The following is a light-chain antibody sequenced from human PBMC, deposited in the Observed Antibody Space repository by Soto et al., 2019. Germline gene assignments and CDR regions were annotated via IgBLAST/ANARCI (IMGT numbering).Light chain of an antibody. CDR3: QHYSGSSQA. CDR1: QSVRNS. V-gene: IGKV3-15*01. CDR2: DAS. Sequence: DMEMTQSPSTLSVSPGDRATLICRASQSVRNSLAWYKQKPGQAPRLLIYDASTMATGVPSRFSGSGSGTEFTLTISSLQPEDFAVYYCQHYSGSSQAFGHGTKVDIK. J-gene: IGKJ1*01.